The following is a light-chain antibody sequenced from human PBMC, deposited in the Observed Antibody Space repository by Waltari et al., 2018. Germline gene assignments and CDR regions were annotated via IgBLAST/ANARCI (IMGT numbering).Light chain of an antibody. CDR2: YVS. V-gene: IGLV2-23*02. J-gene: IGLJ2*01. CDR1: SSDVGGYNY. Sequence: QSVLTQPASVSGSPGQSITISCTGTSSDVGGYNYVSWYQRHPGQAPKVRIFYVSKRPSGVSDLFSGSKSGNTASLTISGLQAEDEADYYCCSHAGSGTFWVFGGGTKLTVL. CDR3: CSHAGSGTFWV.